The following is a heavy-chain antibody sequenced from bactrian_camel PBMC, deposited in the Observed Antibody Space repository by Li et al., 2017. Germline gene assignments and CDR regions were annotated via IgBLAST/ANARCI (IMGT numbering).Heavy chain of an antibody. CDR2: INGDGSLT. CDR3: TKGVCDD. J-gene: IGHJ4*01. V-gene: IGHV3S1*01. CDR1: GFTFSSYY. Sequence: HVQLVESGGGLVQPGGSLRLSCAASGFTFSSYYMTWVHQALGKGLEWVSSINGDGSLTYYSDSVKGRFTISRDNAKNTLYLQTNSLEAEDTAMYYCTKGVCDDLGQGTQVTVS.